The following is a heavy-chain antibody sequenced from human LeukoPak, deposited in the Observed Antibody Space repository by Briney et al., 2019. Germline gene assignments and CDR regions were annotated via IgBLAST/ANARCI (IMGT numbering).Heavy chain of an antibody. CDR1: DGSMSSSSYC. CDR2: IYYSGST. D-gene: IGHD6-13*01. J-gene: IGHJ5*02. CDR3: AGSSSWYNWFDP. V-gene: IGHV4-31*03. Sequence: SQILSLTCSVSDGSMSSSSYCWSWIRQHPGKGLELIGNIYYSGSTYYNPSLKSRVTISVDTSKNQFSLKLSSVTAADTAVYYCAGSSSWYNWFDPWGQGTLVTVSS.